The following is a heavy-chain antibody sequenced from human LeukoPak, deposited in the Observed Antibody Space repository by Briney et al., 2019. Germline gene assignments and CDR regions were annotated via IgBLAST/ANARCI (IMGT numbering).Heavy chain of an antibody. Sequence: GGSLRLSCAASGFTFSSYGMHWVRQAPGKGLEWVAVISYDGSNKYYADSVKGRFTISRDNSKNTLYLQMNSLRAEDTAVYYCAKDRTIFGVVTFFDYWGQGTLVTVSS. CDR1: GFTFSSYG. CDR2: ISYDGSNK. V-gene: IGHV3-30*18. J-gene: IGHJ4*02. D-gene: IGHD3-3*01. CDR3: AKDRTIFGVVTFFDY.